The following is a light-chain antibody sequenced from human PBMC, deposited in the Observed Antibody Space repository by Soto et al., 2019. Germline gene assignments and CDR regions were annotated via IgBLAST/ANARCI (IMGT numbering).Light chain of an antibody. V-gene: IGKV4-1*01. CDR3: QQYYSTPQT. CDR2: WAS. CDR1: QSLLHSNGYNY. Sequence: DIVMTQSPLSLPVTPGEPSSISCSASQSLLHSNGYNYLDWYLQKPGQPPKLLIYWASTRESGVPDRFRGSGSGTDFTLTISSLQAEDVAVYYCQQYYSTPQTFGGGTKVDIK. J-gene: IGKJ4*01.